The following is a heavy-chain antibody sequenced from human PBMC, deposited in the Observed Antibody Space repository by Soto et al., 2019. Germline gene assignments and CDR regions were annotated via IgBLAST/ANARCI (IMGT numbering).Heavy chain of an antibody. D-gene: IGHD3-3*01. V-gene: IGHV4-59*12. Sequence: PSETLSLTCSVSGDSIRRYYWTWIRQPPGRGLEWIGHVYYGGSTNYNPPLQSRVTISLHTSKNQFSLRLTSMTAADTAVYYCAGEGALATFGVVWGQGTRVTVSS. CDR2: VYYGGST. CDR3: AGEGALATFGVV. CDR1: GDSIRRYY. J-gene: IGHJ4*02.